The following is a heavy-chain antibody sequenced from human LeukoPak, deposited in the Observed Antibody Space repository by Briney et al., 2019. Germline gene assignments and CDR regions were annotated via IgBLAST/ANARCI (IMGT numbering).Heavy chain of an antibody. CDR3: ARDVRVVVPAALYYYYGMDV. CDR1: GFTFSSYS. J-gene: IGHJ6*04. Sequence: GGSLRLSCAAPGFTFSSYSMNWVRQAPGKGLEWVSSISSSSSYIYYADSVKGRFTISRDNAKNSLYLRMNSLRAEDTAVYYCARDVRVVVPAALYYYYGMDVWGKGTTVTVSS. V-gene: IGHV3-21*01. CDR2: ISSSSSYI. D-gene: IGHD2-2*01.